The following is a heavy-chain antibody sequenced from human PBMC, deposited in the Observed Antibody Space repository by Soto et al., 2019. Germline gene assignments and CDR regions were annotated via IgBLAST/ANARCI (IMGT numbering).Heavy chain of an antibody. V-gene: IGHV4-34*01. CDR1: GGCLSSYH. Sequence: EVLSVPWAHDGGCLSSYHWGWIRQSPGKGLEWIGEINESGGTNYSPSLKSRVTISVDTSKNQFSLTLNSVTAADTAVYYCASHRGSWGSFRYRWFDPWGQGTVVTVSS. J-gene: IGHJ5*02. D-gene: IGHD3-16*02. CDR2: INESGGT. CDR3: ASHRGSWGSFRYRWFDP.